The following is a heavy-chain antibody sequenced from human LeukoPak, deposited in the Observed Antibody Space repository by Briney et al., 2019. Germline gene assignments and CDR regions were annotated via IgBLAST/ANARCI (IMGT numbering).Heavy chain of an antibody. CDR3: ARGSYDFWSGYMGYFDY. CDR1: GYTFTGYY. V-gene: IGHV1-2*02. CDR2: INPNSGGT. J-gene: IGHJ4*02. Sequence: ASVKVSCKASGYTFTGYYMHWVRQAPGQGLEWMGWINPNSGGTNYAQKFQGRVTMTRDTSISTAYMELSRLRSDDTAVYYCARGSYDFWSGYMGYFDYWGQGTLVTVSS. D-gene: IGHD3-3*01.